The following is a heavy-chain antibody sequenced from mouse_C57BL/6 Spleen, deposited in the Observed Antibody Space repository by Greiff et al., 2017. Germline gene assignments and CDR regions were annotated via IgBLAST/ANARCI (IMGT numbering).Heavy chain of an antibody. CDR1: GYAFSSSW. J-gene: IGHJ4*01. D-gene: IGHD1-1*01. CDR2: IYPGDGDT. CDR3: ARDYYGSIDY. Sequence: QVQLQQSGPELVKPGASVKISCKASGYAFSSSWMNWVKQRPGKGLEWIGRIYPGDGDTNYNGKFKGKATLTAEKSSSTAYMQLSSLTSEDSAVCCCARDYYGSIDYWGQGTSVTVSS. V-gene: IGHV1-82*01.